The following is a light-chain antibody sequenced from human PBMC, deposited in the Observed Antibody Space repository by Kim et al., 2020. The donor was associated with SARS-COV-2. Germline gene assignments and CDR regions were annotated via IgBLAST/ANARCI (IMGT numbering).Light chain of an antibody. J-gene: IGKJ2*01. V-gene: IGKV3-15*01. CDR1: KSVSSN. Sequence: LSVSQGERAPLSCRASKSVSSNLAWYQQKPGQAPRLLSYGASTRATGIPARFSGSGSVTEFTLTISSLKSEDFAVYYCQQYNNWRTFGQGTKLEF. CDR3: QQYNNWRT. CDR2: GAS.